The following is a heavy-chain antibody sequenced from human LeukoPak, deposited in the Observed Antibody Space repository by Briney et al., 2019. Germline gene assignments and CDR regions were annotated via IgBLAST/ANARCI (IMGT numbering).Heavy chain of an antibody. CDR2: ITSSSSYI. CDR3: ARDLTITSTCWFDR. J-gene: IGHJ5*02. Sequence: PGGSLRLSCAVSGFTFSSYSMNWVRQAPGKGLEWVSSITSSSSYIYYADSVKGRFTISRDNAKNSLSLQMNSLRAEDTAVYYCARDLTITSTCWFDRWGQGTLVTVSS. CDR1: GFTFSSYS. D-gene: IGHD5-24*01. V-gene: IGHV3-21*01.